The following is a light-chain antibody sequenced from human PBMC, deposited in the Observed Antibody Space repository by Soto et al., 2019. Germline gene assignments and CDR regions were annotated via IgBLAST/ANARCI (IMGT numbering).Light chain of an antibody. CDR2: DAS. CDR1: QSVSSY. V-gene: IGKV3-11*01. J-gene: IGKJ5*01. CDR3: QQRSNWPIT. Sequence: EIVLTQSPATLSLSPGERATLSCRASQSVSSYLAWYQQKPSQAHRLLIYDASNRATGIPARFRGSGSGTDLTLTISSLEPEDFPVYYCQQRSNWPITFGQGTRLGIK.